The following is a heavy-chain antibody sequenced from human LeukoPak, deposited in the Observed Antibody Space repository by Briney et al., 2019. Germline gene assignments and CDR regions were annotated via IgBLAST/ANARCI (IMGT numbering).Heavy chain of an antibody. CDR1: GGSISSYY. Sequence: SSETLSLTCTVSGGSISSYYWSWIRQPPGKGLEWIGYIYYSGSTNYNPSLKSRVTISVDTSKNQFSLKLSSVTAADTAVYYCARVSRTTAMVDFDYWGQGTLVTVSS. V-gene: IGHV4-59*01. J-gene: IGHJ4*02. CDR2: IYYSGST. CDR3: ARVSRTTAMVDFDY. D-gene: IGHD5-18*01.